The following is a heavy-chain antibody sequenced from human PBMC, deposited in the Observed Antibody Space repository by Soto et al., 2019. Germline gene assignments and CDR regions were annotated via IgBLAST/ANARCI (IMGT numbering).Heavy chain of an antibody. Sequence: PGGSLRLSCAASGFTFSSYAMSWVRQAPGKGLEWVSAISGSGGSTYYADSVKGRFTISRDNSKNTLYLQMNSLRAEDTAVYYCAKEWFGESGKYYYYYYGMDVWGQGTTVTSP. V-gene: IGHV3-23*01. J-gene: IGHJ6*02. D-gene: IGHD3-10*01. CDR1: GFTFSSYA. CDR3: AKEWFGESGKYYYYYYGMDV. CDR2: ISGSGGST.